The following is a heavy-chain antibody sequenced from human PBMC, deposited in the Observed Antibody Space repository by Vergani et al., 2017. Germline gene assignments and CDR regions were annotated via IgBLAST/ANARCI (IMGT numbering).Heavy chain of an antibody. Sequence: QVQLQQWGGGLLKTSETLSLTCVVNGGSFTSYHWTWIRQSPGEGLEWVGDIDHTGRPDYNPSLKSRLTMSVDKSRNQFYLTLNSVTATDTAIYFCARVNTETNGHLYYYYYMDVWGQGTAVTVS. CDR3: ARVNTETNGHLYYYYYMDV. CDR2: IDHTGRP. CDR1: GGSFTSYH. V-gene: IGHV4-34*01. D-gene: IGHD4-11*01. J-gene: IGHJ6*03.